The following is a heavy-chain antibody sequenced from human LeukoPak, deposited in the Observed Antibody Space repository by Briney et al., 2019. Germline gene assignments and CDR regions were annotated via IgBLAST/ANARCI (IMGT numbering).Heavy chain of an antibody. CDR3: ARNYGGNSAG. D-gene: IGHD4-23*01. V-gene: IGHV3-7*04. J-gene: IGHJ4*02. CDR2: IKQDGSEK. Sequence: GGSLRLSCAASGFTFSSSWMSWVRLAPAKGLEWVANIKQDGSEKYYVDSVKGRFTISRDNAKNSLYLQMNSLRDEDTAVYYCARNYGGNSAGWGQGTLVTVSS. CDR1: GFTFSSSW.